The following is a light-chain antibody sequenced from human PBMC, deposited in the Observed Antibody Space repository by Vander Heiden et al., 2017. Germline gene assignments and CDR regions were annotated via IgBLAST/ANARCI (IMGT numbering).Light chain of an antibody. CDR2: KAS. Sequence: DIQMTQSPSTLSASVGDRVTITCRASQSISSWLAWYQQKPGKAPKLLIYKASSLESGVPSRFSGSGSGTEFTLTSSSLQTDDFATYYCQQYNTWTFGQGTKVEIK. CDR3: QQYNTWT. V-gene: IGKV1-5*03. J-gene: IGKJ1*01. CDR1: QSISSW.